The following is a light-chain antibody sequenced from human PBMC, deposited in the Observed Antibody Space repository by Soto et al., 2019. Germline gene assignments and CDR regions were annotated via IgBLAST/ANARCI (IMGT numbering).Light chain of an antibody. V-gene: IGKV3-20*01. CDR2: GAS. Sequence: NVFTHSPGTLALSTGERATLSCRASQSVSSSYLAWFQQKPGQAPRVLIYGASSRATGIPDRFSGSGSGTDFTLTISRLEPEDFAVYYCQHYKTFGQGTKVDIK. CDR1: QSVSSSY. CDR3: QHYKT. J-gene: IGKJ1*01.